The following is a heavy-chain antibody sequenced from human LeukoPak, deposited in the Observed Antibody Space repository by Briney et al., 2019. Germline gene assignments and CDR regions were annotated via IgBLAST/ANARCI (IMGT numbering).Heavy chain of an antibody. CDR2: IYYSGST. CDR3: AREYDSSGYYDY. J-gene: IGHJ4*02. V-gene: IGHV4-39*07. CDR1: GGSISSSSYY. Sequence: PSETLSLTCTVSGGSISSSSYYWGWIRQPPGKGLEWIGSIYYSGSTYYNPSLKSRVTISVETSKNQFSLKLSSVTAADTAVYYCAREYDSSGYYDYWGQGTLVTVSS. D-gene: IGHD3-22*01.